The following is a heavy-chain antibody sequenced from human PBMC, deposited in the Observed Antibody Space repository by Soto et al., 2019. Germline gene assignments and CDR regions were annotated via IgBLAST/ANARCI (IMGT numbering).Heavy chain of an antibody. CDR3: ARDLKIAAAGRGACFDP. J-gene: IGHJ5*02. V-gene: IGHV1-69*01. Sequence: SLKVSCKASGGAFSVYAISWRLQAPGQGLEWMGGIIPIFGTANYAQKFQGRVTITADESTSTAYMELSSLRSEDTAVYYCARDLKIAAAGRGACFDPWGQGPLVTVPS. CDR1: GGAFSVYA. D-gene: IGHD6-13*01. CDR2: IIPIFGTA.